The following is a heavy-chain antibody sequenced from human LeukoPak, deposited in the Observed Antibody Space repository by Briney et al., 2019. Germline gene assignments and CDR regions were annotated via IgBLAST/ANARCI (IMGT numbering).Heavy chain of an antibody. Sequence: GGSLRLSCAASGFTFSSTSMSWVRQAPGKGLEWVAVTVGGGDGTYYADSVKGRFTISRDNSNNTLYLQMNSLRAEDTAVYFCSREGGSFLRYFDSWGQGTLVTVSS. CDR2: TVGGGDGT. CDR3: SREGGSFLRYFDS. CDR1: GFTFSSTS. D-gene: IGHD1-26*01. J-gene: IGHJ4*02. V-gene: IGHV3-23*01.